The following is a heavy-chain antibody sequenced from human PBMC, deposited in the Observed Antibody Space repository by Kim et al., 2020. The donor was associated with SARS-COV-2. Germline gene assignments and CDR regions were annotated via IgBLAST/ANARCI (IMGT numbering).Heavy chain of an antibody. J-gene: IGHJ6*01. V-gene: IGHV1-2*02. Sequence: ASVKVSCKASGYSFTGYYIHWVRQAPGQGLEWMGWINPKSGCTNYAQKFEGRVTLTRDTSFTTAYMDLRRLTSDDSAMYYCARDFKTVLDSSGYQCMDVW. D-gene: IGHD3-22*01. CDR2: INPKSGCT. CDR3: ARDFKTVLDSSGYQCMDV. CDR1: GYSFTGYY.